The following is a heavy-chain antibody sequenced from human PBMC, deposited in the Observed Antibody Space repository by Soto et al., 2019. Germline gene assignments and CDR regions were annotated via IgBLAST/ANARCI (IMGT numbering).Heavy chain of an antibody. V-gene: IGHV4-59*01. CDR1: GGSISSYY. CDR2: IYYSGST. Sequence: SEILSLTCTVSGGSISSYYWSWIRQPPGKGLEWIGYIYYSGSTNYNPSLKSRVTISVDTSKNQFSLKLSSVTAADTAVYYCARAAISIVVVPAAILREVPGWFDPWGQGTLVTVSS. D-gene: IGHD2-2*02. CDR3: ARAAISIVVVPAAILREVPGWFDP. J-gene: IGHJ5*02.